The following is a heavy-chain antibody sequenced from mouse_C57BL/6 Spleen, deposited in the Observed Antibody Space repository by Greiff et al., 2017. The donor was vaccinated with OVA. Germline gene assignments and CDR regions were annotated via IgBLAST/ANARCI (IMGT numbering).Heavy chain of an antibody. CDR1: GFTFSDYG. CDR2: ISSGSSTI. V-gene: IGHV5-17*01. J-gene: IGHJ1*03. Sequence: EVKLVESGGGLVKPGGSLKLSCAASGFTFSDYGMHWVRQAPEKGLEWVAYISSGSSTIYYEDKVKGRFTITRDKAKNTLFLQMTSRVSEDTAIYYCARTCYNYYWYFDVWGTGTTVTVSS. D-gene: IGHD1-3*01. CDR3: ARTCYNYYWYFDV.